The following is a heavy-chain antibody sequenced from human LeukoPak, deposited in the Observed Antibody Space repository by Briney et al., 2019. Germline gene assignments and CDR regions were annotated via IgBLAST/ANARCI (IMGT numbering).Heavy chain of an antibody. CDR3: AREARYSSGWLDY. D-gene: IGHD6-19*01. CDR2: IWYDGSNK. V-gene: IGHV3-33*01. Sequence: GGCLRLSCAASGFTISSYGMHWVRQAPGKGLEWVAVIWYDGSNKYYADSVKGRFTISRDNSKNTLYLQMNSLRAEDTAVYYCAREARYSSGWLDYWGQGTLVTVSS. J-gene: IGHJ4*02. CDR1: GFTISSYG.